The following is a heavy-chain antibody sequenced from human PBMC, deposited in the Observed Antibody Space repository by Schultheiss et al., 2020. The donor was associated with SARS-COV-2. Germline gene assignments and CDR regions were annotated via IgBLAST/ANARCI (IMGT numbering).Heavy chain of an antibody. D-gene: IGHD4-11*01. V-gene: IGHV2-5*01. CDR1: GFSLSTSGVG. CDR3: AHSEDYSNYAWFDP. Sequence: SGPTLVKPTQTLTLTCTFSGFSLSTSGVGVGWIRQPPGKALEWLALIYWNDYKRYSPSLKSRLTITKDTSKNQVVLTMTNMDPVDTATYYCAHSEDYSNYAWFDPWGQGTLVTVSS. CDR2: IYWNDYK. J-gene: IGHJ5*02.